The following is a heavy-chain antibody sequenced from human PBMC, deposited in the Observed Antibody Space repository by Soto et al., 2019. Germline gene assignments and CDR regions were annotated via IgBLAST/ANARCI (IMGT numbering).Heavy chain of an antibody. J-gene: IGHJ4*02. CDR1: GFTFTNYA. Sequence: QVQLVESGGGVVQPGTSLRLSCAASGFTFTNYALHWVRQAPGKGLEWVAVISYDGSIKYYADSVKGRFTISRDNSKNTLYLQMNSLRAEDTAVYYCARGHTANTAMVTGQFDYWGQGTLVTVSS. D-gene: IGHD5-18*01. V-gene: IGHV3-30-3*01. CDR2: ISYDGSIK. CDR3: ARGHTANTAMVTGQFDY.